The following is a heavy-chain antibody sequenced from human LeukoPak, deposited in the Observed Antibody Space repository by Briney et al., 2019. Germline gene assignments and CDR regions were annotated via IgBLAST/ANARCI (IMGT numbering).Heavy chain of an antibody. D-gene: IGHD2-15*01. CDR1: GYTFTSYY. CDR3: ARAGGYCSGGSCYSFYMDV. V-gene: IGHV1-46*01. Sequence: ASVKVSCKGSGYTFTSYYMHWVRQAPGQGLEWMGIINPSGGSTSYAQKFQGRVTMTRDMSTSTVYMELSSLRSEDTGVYYCARAGGYCSGGSCYSFYMDVWGKGTTVTVSS. CDR2: INPSGGST. J-gene: IGHJ6*03.